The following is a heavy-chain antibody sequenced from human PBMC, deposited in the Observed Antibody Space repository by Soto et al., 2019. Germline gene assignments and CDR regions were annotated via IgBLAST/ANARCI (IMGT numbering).Heavy chain of an antibody. D-gene: IGHD3-22*01. J-gene: IGHJ4*02. CDR2: IYSGGST. Sequence: EVQLVESGGGLIQPGGSLRLSCAASGFTVRSNYMNWVRQAPGKGLEWISVIYSGGSTYYADSVKGLFTISRDNSKNTLYLQMNSLRAEDTAVYYFARVPYDSSGYPNYYFDYWGQGTLVTVSS. CDR1: GFTVRSNY. V-gene: IGHV3-53*01. CDR3: ARVPYDSSGYPNYYFDY.